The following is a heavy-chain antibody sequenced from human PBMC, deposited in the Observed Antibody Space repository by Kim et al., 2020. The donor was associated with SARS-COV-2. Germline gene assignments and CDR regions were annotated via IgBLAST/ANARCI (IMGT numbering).Heavy chain of an antibody. CDR2: IKPDASEK. Sequence: GGSLRLSCAASGFTFRTYGMTWVRQAPGKGLEWVASIKPDASEKYYVDSVKGRFTVSRDNGKMSLYLQMDSLRGEDTAVYYWVAGGTYLGVWGQGTLVIV. D-gene: IGHD3-16*01. CDR1: GFTFRTYG. J-gene: IGHJ4*02. V-gene: IGHV3-7*01. CDR3: VAGGTYLGV.